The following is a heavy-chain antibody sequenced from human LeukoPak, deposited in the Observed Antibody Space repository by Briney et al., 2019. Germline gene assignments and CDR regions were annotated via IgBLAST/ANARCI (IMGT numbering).Heavy chain of an antibody. V-gene: IGHV3-23*01. D-gene: IGHD6-13*01. CDR2: ISGSGGST. CDR3: AKDQGYSSSWYLVDY. J-gene: IGHJ4*02. CDR1: GFTFSSYA. Sequence: GGSLRLSCAASGFTFSSYAMSWARQAPGKGLEWVSAISGSGGSTYYADSVKGRSTISRDNSKNTLYLQMNSLRAEDTAVYYCAKDQGYSSSWYLVDYWGQGTLVTVSS.